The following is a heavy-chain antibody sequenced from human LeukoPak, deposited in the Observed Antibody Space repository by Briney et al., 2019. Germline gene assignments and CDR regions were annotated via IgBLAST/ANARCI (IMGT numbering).Heavy chain of an antibody. Sequence: GGSLRLSCAASRFTFGSFAMHWVRQAPGKGLKWVTGLSYDGSNKNYADSVKGRFTISRDNSKNTLYLQMNSLRAEDTAVYYCARDPDSSGYYVFDYWGQGTLVTVSS. CDR1: RFTFGSFA. D-gene: IGHD3-22*01. CDR3: ARDPDSSGYYVFDY. V-gene: IGHV3-30*04. J-gene: IGHJ4*02. CDR2: LSYDGSNK.